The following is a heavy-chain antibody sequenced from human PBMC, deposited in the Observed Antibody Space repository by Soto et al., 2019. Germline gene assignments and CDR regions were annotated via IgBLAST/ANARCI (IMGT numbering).Heavy chain of an antibody. CDR2: ISGDGSAT. CDR1: GFRFWTYS. Sequence: EVKLLESGGGLVQPGESLRLSCAASGFRFWTYSMSWVRQAPGKGLEWVSGISGDGSATSYADSLKGRFTVSRDNSKDTLFLQMNTLTVEDSAVYYCAKTRLYDNNDYHRDGFDVWGPGTAVTVS. CDR3: AKTRLYDNNDYHRDGFDV. J-gene: IGHJ3*01. V-gene: IGHV3-23*01. D-gene: IGHD5-12*01.